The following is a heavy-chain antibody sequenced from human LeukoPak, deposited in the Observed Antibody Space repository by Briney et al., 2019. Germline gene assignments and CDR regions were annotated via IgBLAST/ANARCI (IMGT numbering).Heavy chain of an antibody. D-gene: IGHD6-19*01. V-gene: IGHV3-74*01. CDR3: TRGAYSSGPFDP. CDR1: GFTFSTYW. J-gene: IGHJ5*02. CDR2: INSDGSST. Sequence: GGSLRLSCAASGFTFSTYWMRWVRQAPGKGLVWVSRINSDGSSTSYADSVKGRFTISRDNAKNTLYLQMNSRTDVDTAVYYCTRGAYSSGPFDPWGQGTLVTVSS.